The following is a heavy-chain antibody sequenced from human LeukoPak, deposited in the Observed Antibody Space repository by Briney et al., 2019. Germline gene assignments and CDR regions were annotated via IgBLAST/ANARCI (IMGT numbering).Heavy chain of an antibody. CDR1: GFTFSSYW. Sequence: GGSLRLSCAASGFTFSSYWMSWVRQAPGKGLEWVANIKQDGSEKYYVDSAKGRFTISRDNAKNSLYLQMNSLRAEDTAVYYCARGIRGVIPYYFDYWGQGTLVTVSS. V-gene: IGHV3-7*01. CDR2: IKQDGSEK. J-gene: IGHJ4*02. D-gene: IGHD3-10*01. CDR3: ARGIRGVIPYYFDY.